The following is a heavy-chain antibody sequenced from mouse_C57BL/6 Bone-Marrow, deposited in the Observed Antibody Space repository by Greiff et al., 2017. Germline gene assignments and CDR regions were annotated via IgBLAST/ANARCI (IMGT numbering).Heavy chain of an antibody. V-gene: IGHV1-64*01. D-gene: IGHD2-4*01. J-gene: IGHJ4*01. CDR1: GYTFTNYW. CDR2: MHPNGGSP. Sequence: QVQLQQPGAELVKPGASVKLSCKASGYTFTNYWMHWVKQRPGQGLEWIGMMHPNGGSPDYNEKFKSEATLSVDKSSRTAYIELSSLTSEDSAVYYCARSYDYDDYTMDYCGQGTSVTVSS. CDR3: ARSYDYDDYTMDY.